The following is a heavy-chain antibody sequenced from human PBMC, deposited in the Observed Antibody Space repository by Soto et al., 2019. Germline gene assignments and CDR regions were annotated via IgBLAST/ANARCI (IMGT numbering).Heavy chain of an antibody. V-gene: IGHV4-4*03. CDR2: IYYSGST. D-gene: IGHD2-15*01. J-gene: IGHJ3*02. Sequence: PETLSLTCAVSGGSISSSNWWSWLRQPPGKGLEWIGYIYYSGSTNYNPSLTRRVIISVDTAKNQFSLKLSSVTGADTAVYYCARRSADDAFDIWGQGTMVTVSS. CDR1: GGSISSSNW. CDR3: ARRSADDAFDI.